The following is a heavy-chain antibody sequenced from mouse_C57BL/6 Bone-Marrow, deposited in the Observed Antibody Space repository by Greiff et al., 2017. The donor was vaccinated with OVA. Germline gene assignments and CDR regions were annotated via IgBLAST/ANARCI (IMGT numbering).Heavy chain of an antibody. CDR1: GFSLTSYA. D-gene: IGHD1-1*01. V-gene: IGHV2-9-1*01. CDR2: IWTGGGT. CDR3: ARLGVTTVVATDWYFDV. Sequence: VQRVESGPGLVAPSQSLSITCTVSGFSLTSYAISWVRQPPGKGLEWLGVIWTGGGTNYNSALKSRLSISKDNSKSQVFLKMNSLQTDDTARYYCARLGVTTVVATDWYFDVWGTGTTVTVSS. J-gene: IGHJ1*03.